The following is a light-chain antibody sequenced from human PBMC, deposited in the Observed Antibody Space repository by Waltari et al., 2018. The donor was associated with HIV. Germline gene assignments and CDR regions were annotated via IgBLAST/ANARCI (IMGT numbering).Light chain of an antibody. Sequence: QSMLTQPASVPGAPGERATISCTGSSPNIGAGYDVHWYQQIPGSVPRLLIYGNTNRPSGVPDRFSGSKSGPSASLAISGLQAEDEADYYCQSYDSSLKVIFGGGTKVTVL. CDR1: SPNIGAGYD. CDR3: QSYDSSLKVI. J-gene: IGLJ2*01. V-gene: IGLV1-40*01. CDR2: GNT.